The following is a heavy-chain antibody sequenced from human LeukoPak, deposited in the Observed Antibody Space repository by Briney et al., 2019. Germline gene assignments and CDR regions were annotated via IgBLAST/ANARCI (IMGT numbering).Heavy chain of an antibody. CDR2: INHSGST. J-gene: IGHJ4*02. CDR1: GGSFSGYY. Sequence: SETLSLTCAVYGGSFSGYYWGWIRQPPGKGLEWIGEINHSGSTNYNPSLKSRVTISVDTSKNQFSLKLSSVTAADTAVYYCARARSITSYYLYYFDYWGQGTLVTVSS. CDR3: ARARSITSYYLYYFDY. D-gene: IGHD2-2*01. V-gene: IGHV4-34*01.